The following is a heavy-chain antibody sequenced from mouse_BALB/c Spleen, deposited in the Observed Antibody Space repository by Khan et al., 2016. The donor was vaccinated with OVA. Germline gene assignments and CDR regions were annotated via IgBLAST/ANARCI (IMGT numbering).Heavy chain of an antibody. CDR3: ARTPGYYGRNYFDY. V-gene: IGHV5-9-3*01. Sequence: EVELVESGGGLVQPGGSLKLSCAASGFTFSNYAMSWVRQTPEKRLEWVATISSGGSFTYYPDSVQGRFTISRDNAKNTLYLQMGSLRSEDTAMYYCARTPGYYGRNYFDYWGQGTSLTASS. CDR1: GFTFSNYA. D-gene: IGHD1-1*01. J-gene: IGHJ2*02. CDR2: ISSGGSFT.